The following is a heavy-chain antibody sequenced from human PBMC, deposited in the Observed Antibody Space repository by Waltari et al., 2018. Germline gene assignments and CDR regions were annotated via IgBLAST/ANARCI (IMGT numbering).Heavy chain of an antibody. V-gene: IGHV1-3*03. J-gene: IGHJ3*02. D-gene: IGHD4-17*01. CDR1: GYTFTSYA. CDR3: ARDGHDYGAQTRDAFDI. Sequence: QVQLVQSGAEVKKPGASVKVSCTASGYTFTSYAMHWVRQAPGQRLEWMGWINAGNGNTKYSQEFQGRVTITRDTSASTAYMELSSLRSEDMAVYYCARDGHDYGAQTRDAFDIWGQGTMVTVSS. CDR2: INAGNGNT.